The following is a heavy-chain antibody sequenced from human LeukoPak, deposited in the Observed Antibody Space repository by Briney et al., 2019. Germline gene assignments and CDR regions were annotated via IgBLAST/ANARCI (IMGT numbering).Heavy chain of an antibody. V-gene: IGHV3-30*02. CDR1: GFTFSSYG. D-gene: IGHD6-6*01. CDR3: AKEKNSYRSSSGQGY. Sequence: GGSLRLSCAASGFTFSSYGMHWVRQAPGKGLEWVAFIRYDGSNKYYADSVKGRLTISRDNSKNTLYLQMTSLRGDDTAVYYCAKEKNSYRSSSGQGYWGQGTLVTVSS. CDR2: IRYDGSNK. J-gene: IGHJ4*02.